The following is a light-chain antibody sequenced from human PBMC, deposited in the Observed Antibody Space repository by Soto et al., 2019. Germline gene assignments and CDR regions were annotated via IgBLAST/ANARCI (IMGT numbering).Light chain of an antibody. V-gene: IGLV2-11*01. CDR1: SSDVGGYNY. CDR2: DVS. Sequence: QSVLTQPRSVSGSPGQSVTISCTGTSSDVGGYNYVSWYQQHPGKAPKLMIYDVSKRPSGVPDRFSGSKSGNTASLTISGLQAEDEADYYCCSYAGSYTVYVFGRGTKVTVL. J-gene: IGLJ1*01. CDR3: CSYAGSYTVYV.